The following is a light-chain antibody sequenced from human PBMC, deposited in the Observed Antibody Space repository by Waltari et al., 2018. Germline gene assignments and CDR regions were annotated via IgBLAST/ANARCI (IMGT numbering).Light chain of an antibody. CDR2: GSS. CDR1: QGIRTD. J-gene: IGKJ4*01. Sequence: AIQMTQSPSFLSASLGDRVTITCRESQGIRTDVGWYQYKSGKAPKLLIYGSSNLQAGVPARFSGSGSGTDFTLTISSLQPEDFATYYCLQDYLYPLTFGGGTVVEV. CDR3: LQDYLYPLT. V-gene: IGKV1-6*01.